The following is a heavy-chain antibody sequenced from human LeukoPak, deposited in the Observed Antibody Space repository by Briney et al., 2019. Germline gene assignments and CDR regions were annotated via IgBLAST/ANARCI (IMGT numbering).Heavy chain of an antibody. V-gene: IGHV1-8*01. CDR1: GYTFTSYD. D-gene: IGHD1-26*01. Sequence: GASVKVSCKASGYTFTSYDINWVRQATGQGLEWMGWMNPNSGNTGYAQKFQGRVTMTRNTSISTAYMELSSLRSEDTAVYYCAIWYSGSYLTLWHVEYYFDYWGQGTLVTVSS. CDR2: MNPNSGNT. J-gene: IGHJ4*02. CDR3: AIWYSGSYLTLWHVEYYFDY.